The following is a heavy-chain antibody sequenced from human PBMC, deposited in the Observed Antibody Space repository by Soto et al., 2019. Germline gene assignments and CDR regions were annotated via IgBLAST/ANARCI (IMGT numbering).Heavy chain of an antibody. Sequence: VGSLRLSCVASGFTFNDYWMHWVRQAPGKGLVWVARINGDGSTTTYADSVQGRFTISRANARNTLYLHLSSLRPEDTALYYCARGYSSGPDSWGQGTLVTVSS. CDR3: ARGYSSGPDS. J-gene: IGHJ4*02. CDR1: GFTFNDYW. D-gene: IGHD6-19*01. CDR2: INGDGSTT. V-gene: IGHV3-74*01.